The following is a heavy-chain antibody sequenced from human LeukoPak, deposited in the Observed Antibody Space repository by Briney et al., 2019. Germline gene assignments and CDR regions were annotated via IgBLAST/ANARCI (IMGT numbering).Heavy chain of an antibody. V-gene: IGHV3-53*04. D-gene: IGHD1-1*01. CDR2: IYDGGST. CDR3: ARWKPRDAFDI. Sequence: GGSLRLSCAASGFTVSSNHMSWVRQAPGKGLQWVAVIYDGGSTYYADSVKGRFTISRHNSRNTLYLQMSSLRPEDTAVYFCARWKPRDAFDIWGQGATVTVSS. J-gene: IGHJ3*02. CDR1: GFTVSSNH.